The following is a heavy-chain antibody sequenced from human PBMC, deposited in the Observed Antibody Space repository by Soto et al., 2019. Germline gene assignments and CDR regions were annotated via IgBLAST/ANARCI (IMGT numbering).Heavy chain of an antibody. V-gene: IGHV3-23*01. CDR3: ARDLWWYLH. D-gene: IGHD2-15*01. J-gene: IGHJ4*02. Sequence: GGSLRLSCAASGFTFSSYAMSWVRQAPGKGLEGVSAISGSGGSTYYAGSVKGRFTISRDNSKNTLYLQMNSLRAEDTAVYYCARDLWWYLHWGQGTLVTVSS. CDR1: GFTFSSYA. CDR2: ISGSGGST.